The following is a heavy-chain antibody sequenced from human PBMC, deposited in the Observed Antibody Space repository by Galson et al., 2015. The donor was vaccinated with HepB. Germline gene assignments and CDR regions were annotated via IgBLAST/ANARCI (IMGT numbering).Heavy chain of an antibody. D-gene: IGHD3-3*01. Sequence: SLRLAGAASGFSFSSYSMSWVRQAPGKGLEGASAISSSSRTIYYADSVKGRFTISRDNAKNSLYLQMNSLRAEVTAVYYCAKYDFWSGTYYFDYWGQGTLVTVSS. J-gene: IGHJ4*02. CDR1: GFSFSSYS. CDR3: AKYDFWSGTYYFDY. CDR2: ISSSSRTI. V-gene: IGHV3-48*04.